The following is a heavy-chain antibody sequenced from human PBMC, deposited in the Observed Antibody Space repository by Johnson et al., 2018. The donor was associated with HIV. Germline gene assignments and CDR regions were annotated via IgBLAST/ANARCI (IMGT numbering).Heavy chain of an antibody. J-gene: IGHJ3*02. V-gene: IGHV3-30*14. CDR1: GFRFSSYA. CDR2: ISYDGSNK. D-gene: IGHD3-9*01. CDR3: ARDSDISLGVAGAFDI. Sequence: QVQLVESGGGVVQPGRSLRLSCVASGFRFSSYAMHWVRQAPGKGLEWVAVISYDGSNKYYADSVKGRFTISRDNSKNTLDLQMNSLRAEDTAVYYCARDSDISLGVAGAFDIWGQGTMVTVSS.